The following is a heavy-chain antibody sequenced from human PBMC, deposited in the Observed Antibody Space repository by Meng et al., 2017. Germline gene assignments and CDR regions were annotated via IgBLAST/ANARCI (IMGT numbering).Heavy chain of an antibody. CDR3: ARDGGNYDFDY. V-gene: IGHV1-2*06. CDR2: IIPRSSDA. J-gene: IGHJ4*02. D-gene: IGHD1-7*01. CDR1: GGTFSSYA. Sequence: QVQLVPSGAEVKKPGSSVKVSCKASGGTFSSYAISWVRQAPGQGLEWMGRIIPRSSDANSAQKFQGRVTLTWDTSINTAYMELSSLRSDDTAIYYCARDGGNYDFDYWGQGTLVTVSS.